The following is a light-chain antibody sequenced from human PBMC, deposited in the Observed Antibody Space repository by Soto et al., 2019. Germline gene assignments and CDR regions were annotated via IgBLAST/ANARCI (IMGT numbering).Light chain of an antibody. CDR3: SSYAGSDNLA. V-gene: IGLV2-8*01. CDR2: EVT. Sequence: QSVLTQPASVSASPGQSITISCTGTSSDVGGYKFVSWYQHHPGKAPKLMIYEVTKRPSGVPDRFSGSKSGNTASLTVSGLHTDDEADYYCSSYAGSDNLAFGGGTKVTVL. CDR1: SSDVGGYKF. J-gene: IGLJ2*01.